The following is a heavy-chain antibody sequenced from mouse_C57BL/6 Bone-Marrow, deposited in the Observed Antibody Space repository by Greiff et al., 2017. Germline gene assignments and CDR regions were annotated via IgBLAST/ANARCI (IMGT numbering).Heavy chain of an antibody. CDR1: GYSFTGYF. CDR2: INPYNGDT. Sequence: EVQGVESGPELVKPGDSVKISCKASGYSFTGYFMNWVMQSHGKSLEWIGRINPYNGDTFYNQKFKGKATLTVDKSSSTAHMELRSLTSEDSAVYYCARGRTGFAYWGQGTLVTVSA. V-gene: IGHV1-20*01. J-gene: IGHJ3*01. CDR3: ARGRTGFAY.